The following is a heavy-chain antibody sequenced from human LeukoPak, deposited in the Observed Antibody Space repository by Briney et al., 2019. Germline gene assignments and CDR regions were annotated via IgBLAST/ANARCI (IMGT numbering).Heavy chain of an antibody. CDR2: IYYSGST. CDR1: GGSISSGGYY. CDR3: ARYRIAAAGTLDY. Sequence: PSETLSLTCTVSGGSISSGGYYWSWIRQHPGEGLEWIGYIYYSGSTYYNPSLRSPVTISTDTSKNQFSLKLSSVTAADTAVYYCARYRIAAAGTLDYWGQGTLVTVSS. D-gene: IGHD6-13*01. V-gene: IGHV4-31*01. J-gene: IGHJ4*02.